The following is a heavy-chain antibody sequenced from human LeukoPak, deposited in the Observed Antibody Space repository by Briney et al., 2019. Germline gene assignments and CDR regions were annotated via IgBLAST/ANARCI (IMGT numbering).Heavy chain of an antibody. D-gene: IGHD3-10*01. CDR2: ISDSGDNT. Sequence: GGSLRLSCAASGFTFNNYAMNWVRQAPGKGLEWVSTISDSGDNTYYADSVKGRFTISRDNSKNTLYLQMNNLRAEDTAVYYCAKDYKDFPGHHFEHWGQGTLVTVSS. CDR1: GFTFNNYA. CDR3: AKDYKDFPGHHFEH. J-gene: IGHJ4*02. V-gene: IGHV3-23*01.